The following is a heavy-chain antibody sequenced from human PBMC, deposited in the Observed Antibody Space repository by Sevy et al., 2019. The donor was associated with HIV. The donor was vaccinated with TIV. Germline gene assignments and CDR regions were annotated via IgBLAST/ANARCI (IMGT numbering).Heavy chain of an antibody. Sequence: GGSLRLSCVASGFTFDDYTMHWVRQVPGKGLEWVSFITWDAAKTDYADSVKGRFTVSRDNSENSLYLQMNSLRTEDTALYFCAKDIPGWSGFDYWGQGTLVTVSS. V-gene: IGHV3-43*01. CDR2: ITWDAAKT. CDR1: GFTFDDYT. CDR3: AKDIPGWSGFDY. J-gene: IGHJ4*02. D-gene: IGHD3-10*01.